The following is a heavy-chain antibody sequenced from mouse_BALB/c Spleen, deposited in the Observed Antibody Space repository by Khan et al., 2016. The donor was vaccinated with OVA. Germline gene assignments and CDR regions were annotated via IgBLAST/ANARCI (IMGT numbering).Heavy chain of an antibody. V-gene: IGHV9-4*02. CDR3: ARGGAAYYRNDGGATEY. CDR2: INTHSGVP. CDR1: GYTFTTAG. Sequence: QIQLVQSGPELKKPGETVRISCKASGYTFTTAGIQWVQKMPGKGLKWIGWINTHSGVPKYAEDFKGRFAFSLEISVSTAYLQITNLKNEDTATYCCARGGAAYYRNDGGATEYWGQGTSVTVSS. D-gene: IGHD2-14*01. J-gene: IGHJ4*01.